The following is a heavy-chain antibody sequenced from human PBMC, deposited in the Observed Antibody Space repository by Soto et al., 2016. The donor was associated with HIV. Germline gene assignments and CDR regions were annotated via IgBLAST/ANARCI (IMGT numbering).Heavy chain of an antibody. CDR1: GYTFTNYD. CDR3: ARAATTVTSYYFGY. D-gene: IGHD4-17*01. J-gene: IGHJ4*02. V-gene: IGHV1-8*03. Sequence: QVQLVQSGAEVKKPGASVKVSCKASGYTFTNYDINWVRQATGQGLEWMGWMNPNSGNTGYAQKFQGRVIITRNISISTAYMELSSLRSEDTAVYFCARAATTVTSYYFGYWGQGTMVTVSS. CDR2: MNPNSGNT.